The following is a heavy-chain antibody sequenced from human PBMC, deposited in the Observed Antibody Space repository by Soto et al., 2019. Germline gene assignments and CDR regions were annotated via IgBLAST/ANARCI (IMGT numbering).Heavy chain of an antibody. CDR3: ANNPGYDSNALDAFDI. V-gene: IGHV3-23*01. J-gene: IGHJ3*02. D-gene: IGHD3-22*01. CDR1: EFTFSNYA. Sequence: GGSLILSCAASEFTFSNYAMSWVRQAPGKGLEWVSAISYGGGTTYYADSVKGRFTISRDNSKNTLYLQMNSLRAEDTAVYYCANNPGYDSNALDAFDICGQGTMVTVSS. CDR2: ISYGGGTT.